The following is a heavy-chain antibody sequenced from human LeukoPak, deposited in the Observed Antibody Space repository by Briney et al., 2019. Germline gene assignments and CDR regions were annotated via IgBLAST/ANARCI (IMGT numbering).Heavy chain of an antibody. D-gene: IGHD2-2*02. CDR3: AKGPGYCSSTSCYTGAFDI. CDR1: GFTFSNYG. J-gene: IGHJ3*02. V-gene: IGHV3-33*06. Sequence: GGSLRLSCAASGFTFSNYGMHWVRQAPGKGLEWVAVIWYDGSNTYYADSVKGRFTISRDNPKNTLYLQMNSLRAEDTAVYYCAKGPGYCSSTSCYTGAFDIWGQGTMVTVSS. CDR2: IWYDGSNT.